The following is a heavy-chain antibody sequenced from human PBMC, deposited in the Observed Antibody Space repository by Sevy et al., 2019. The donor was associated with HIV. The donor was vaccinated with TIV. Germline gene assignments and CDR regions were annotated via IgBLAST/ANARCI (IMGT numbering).Heavy chain of an antibody. Sequence: ALRLSCAASGFTFDDYAMHWVRQAPGKGLEWVSGISWNSGSIGYADSVKGRLSISRDNAKNSLYLQMNSLRAEDTALYYCAKALYYYYYYGMDVWGQGTTVTVSS. V-gene: IGHV3-9*01. D-gene: IGHD3-10*01. J-gene: IGHJ6*02. CDR1: GFTFDDYA. CDR2: ISWNSGSI. CDR3: AKALYYYYYYGMDV.